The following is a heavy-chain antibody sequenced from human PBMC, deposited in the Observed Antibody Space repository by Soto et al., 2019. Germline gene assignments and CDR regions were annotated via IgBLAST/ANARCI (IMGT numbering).Heavy chain of an antibody. D-gene: IGHD6-6*01. J-gene: IGHJ4*02. CDR2: FDPEDGET. V-gene: IGHV1-24*01. CDR3: ATDHIAARPDKFDY. CDR1: GYTLTELS. Sequence: ASVKVSCKVSGYTLTELSMHWVRQAPGKGLEWMGGFDPEDGETIYAQKFQGRVTMTEDTSTDTAYMELSSLRSEDTAVYYCATDHIAARPDKFDYWGQGTLVTVSS.